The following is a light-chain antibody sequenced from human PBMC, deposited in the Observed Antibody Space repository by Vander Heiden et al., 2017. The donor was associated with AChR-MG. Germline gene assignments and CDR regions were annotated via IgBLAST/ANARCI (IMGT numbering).Light chain of an antibody. CDR1: SIGRKN. J-gene: IGLJ3*02. CDR3: QVWDNSSDHPGV. CDR2: DDS. Sequence: SYVLTQPPSVSVAPGKPARITCSVNSIGRKNVPCYQQKPGHAPVLVVFDDSDRPAGSPERFSGSNSGNTTTLTISRVEAGDEADDYCQVWDNSSDHPGVFGGGTKLTVL. V-gene: IGLV3-21*03.